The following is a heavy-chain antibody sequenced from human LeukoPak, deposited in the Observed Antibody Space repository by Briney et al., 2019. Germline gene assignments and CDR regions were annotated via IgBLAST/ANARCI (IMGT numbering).Heavy chain of an antibody. CDR2: ILTGNGNT. Sequence: GASVKVSCKASGYTFTSYAMHWVRQAPGQRLEWMGWILTGNGNTKYSQKFQDRVTITRDTSASTVYMELSSLRSEDTAIYYCAGAACTWSCFDYWGQGILVTVSS. J-gene: IGHJ4*02. CDR3: AGAACTWSCFDY. CDR1: GYTFTSYA. D-gene: IGHD2-2*01. V-gene: IGHV1-3*04.